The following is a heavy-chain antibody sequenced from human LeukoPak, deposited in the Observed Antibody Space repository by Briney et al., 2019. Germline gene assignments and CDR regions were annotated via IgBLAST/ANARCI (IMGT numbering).Heavy chain of an antibody. J-gene: IGHJ6*03. V-gene: IGHV3-21*01. Sequence: PGGSLRLSCAASGFTFEEYSMQWVRRPPGKGLEWVSSISRSSSYIYYADSLKGRFTISRDNAKNSLYLQMNSLRAEDTAVYYCARDWSMKDYYDSSGYPTYYYMDVWGKGTTVTVSS. CDR2: ISRSSSYI. D-gene: IGHD3-22*01. CDR1: GFTFEEYS. CDR3: ARDWSMKDYYDSSGYPTYYYMDV.